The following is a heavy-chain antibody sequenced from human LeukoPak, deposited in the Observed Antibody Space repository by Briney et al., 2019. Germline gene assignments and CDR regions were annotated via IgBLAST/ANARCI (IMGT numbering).Heavy chain of an antibody. CDR3: AKDGGYCSSTSCYTGYEGDAFDI. V-gene: IGHV3-30*18. CDR2: ISYDGSNK. J-gene: IGHJ3*02. Sequence: GGSLRLSCAASGFTFSSYGMHWVRQAPGKGLEWVAVISYDGSNKYYADSVKGRFTISRDNSKNTLYLQMNSLRAEDTAVYYCAKDGGYCSSTSCYTGYEGDAFDIWGQGTMVTVSS. CDR1: GFTFSSYG. D-gene: IGHD2-2*02.